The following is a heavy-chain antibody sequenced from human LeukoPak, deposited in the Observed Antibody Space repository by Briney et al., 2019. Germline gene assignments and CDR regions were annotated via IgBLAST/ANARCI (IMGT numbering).Heavy chain of an antibody. V-gene: IGHV4-59*08. CDR3: ARHNVDTATAATFDI. J-gene: IGHJ3*02. Sequence: PSETLSLTCTVSGGSISSYYWSWIRQPPGKGLEWIGYIYYSGSTNYNPSLKSRVTISVDTSKNQFSLKLSSVTAADTAVYYCARHNVDTATAATFDIWGQGTMVTVSS. CDR1: GGSISSYY. D-gene: IGHD5-18*01. CDR2: IYYSGST.